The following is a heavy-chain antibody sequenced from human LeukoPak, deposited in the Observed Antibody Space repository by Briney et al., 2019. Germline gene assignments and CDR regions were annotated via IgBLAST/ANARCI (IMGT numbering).Heavy chain of an antibody. J-gene: IGHJ3*02. D-gene: IGHD3-3*01. CDR1: GYTFTGYY. CDR3: ARVMSGYSDAFDI. Sequence: ASVKVSCKASGYTFTGYYMHWVRLAPGQGLEWMGWINPNSGGTNYAQKFQGRVTMTRDTSISTAYMELSRLRSDDTAVYYCARVMSGYSDAFDIWGQGTMVTVSS. CDR2: INPNSGGT. V-gene: IGHV1-2*02.